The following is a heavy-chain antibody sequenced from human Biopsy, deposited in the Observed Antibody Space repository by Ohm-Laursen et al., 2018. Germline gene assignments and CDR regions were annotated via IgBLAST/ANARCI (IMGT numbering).Heavy chain of an antibody. V-gene: IGHV4-34*01. CDR1: GGSFSGYY. Sequence: GTLSLACAVYGGSFSGYYWTWIRQPPGKGLEWIGEINHRGSASYNPSLKSRITVLVDTSKNQFSLKLRSVSAADTAVYFCARALDYYDPYYYYAMDVWGQGTSVTVSS. CDR3: ARALDYYDPYYYYAMDV. J-gene: IGHJ6*02. CDR2: INHRGSA. D-gene: IGHD3-16*01.